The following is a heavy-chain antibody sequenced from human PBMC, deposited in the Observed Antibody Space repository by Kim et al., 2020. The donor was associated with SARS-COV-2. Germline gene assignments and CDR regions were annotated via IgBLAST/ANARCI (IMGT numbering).Heavy chain of an antibody. CDR1: GGSISSYY. Sequence: SETLSLTCTVSGGSISSYYWSWIRQPPGKGLEWIGYIYYSGSTNYNPSLKSRVTISVDTSKNQFSLKLSSVTAADTAVYYCARRPYCGGDCHSHWYFDLWGRGTLVTVSS. V-gene: IGHV4-59*13. D-gene: IGHD2-21*02. CDR2: IYYSGST. J-gene: IGHJ2*01. CDR3: ARRPYCGGDCHSHWYFDL.